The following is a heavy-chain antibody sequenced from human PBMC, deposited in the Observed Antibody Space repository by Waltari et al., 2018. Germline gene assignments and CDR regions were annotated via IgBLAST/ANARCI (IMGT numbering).Heavy chain of an antibody. Sequence: EVQLLESGGGLVQPGGSLRLSCAASGFTFSSYAMSWVRQAPGKGLEWFSAISGSGGSTYDADSVKGRFTISRDNSKNTLYLQMNSLRAEDTAVYYCAKLNIVVVPAAIDYWGQGTLVTVSS. D-gene: IGHD2-2*02. CDR1: GFTFSSYA. CDR2: ISGSGGST. CDR3: AKLNIVVVPAAIDY. J-gene: IGHJ4*02. V-gene: IGHV3-23*01.